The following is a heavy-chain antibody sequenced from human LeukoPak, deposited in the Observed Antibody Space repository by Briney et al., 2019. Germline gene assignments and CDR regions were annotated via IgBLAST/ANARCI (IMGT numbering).Heavy chain of an antibody. CDR2: IIPIFGTA. CDR1: GGTFSSYA. D-gene: IGHD2-2*01. CDR3: ARATRLRPDCSSTSCYLLGPNY. J-gene: IGHJ4*02. Sequence: ASVKVSCKASGGTFSSYAISWVRQAPGQGLEWMGGIIPIFGTANYAQKFQGRVTITADKSTSTAYMELSSLRSEDTAVYHCARATRLRPDCSSTSCYLLGPNYWGQGTLVTVSS. V-gene: IGHV1-69*06.